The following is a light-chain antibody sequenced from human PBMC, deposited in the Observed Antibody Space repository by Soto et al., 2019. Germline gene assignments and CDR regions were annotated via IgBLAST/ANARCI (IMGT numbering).Light chain of an antibody. CDR3: QHYNTYPWT. J-gene: IGKJ1*01. CDR1: QCISSW. V-gene: IGKV1-5*03. Sequence: DIQMTQSPSTLSASVGDRVTVTCRASQCISSWLAWYQQKAGKAPKLLIYKASALESGVPSRFSGSGSGTEFTLTISSLEPEDFATYYCQHYNTYPWTFGQGTKVEIK. CDR2: KAS.